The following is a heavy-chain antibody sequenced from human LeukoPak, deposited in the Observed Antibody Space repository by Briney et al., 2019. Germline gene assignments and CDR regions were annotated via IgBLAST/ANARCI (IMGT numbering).Heavy chain of an antibody. CDR3: ARMRYSDY. J-gene: IGHJ4*02. CDR1: GFTFSNSW. D-gene: IGHD1-1*01. CDR2: IKEDGSEE. Sequence: GGSLRLSCAASGFTFSNSWMTWVRQAPGKGLEWVANIKEDGSEEYYVDSVKGRFTISRDNAKNSLYLQMNSLRADDTAVYYCARMRYSDYWGQGTLVTVSS. V-gene: IGHV3-7*01.